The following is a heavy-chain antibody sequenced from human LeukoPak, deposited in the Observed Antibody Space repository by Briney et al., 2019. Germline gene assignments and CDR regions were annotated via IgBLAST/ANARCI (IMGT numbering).Heavy chain of an antibody. J-gene: IGHJ4*02. CDR1: GGSFSGYY. Sequence: PSETLSLTCAVYGGSFSGYYWSWIRQPPRKGLEWIGEINHSGSTHYNPSLKSRVTISVDTSKYQFSLKLSSVTAADTAVYYCARGLDCSGGSCYVDYWGQGTLVTVSS. D-gene: IGHD2-15*01. CDR3: ARGLDCSGGSCYVDY. CDR2: INHSGST. V-gene: IGHV4-34*01.